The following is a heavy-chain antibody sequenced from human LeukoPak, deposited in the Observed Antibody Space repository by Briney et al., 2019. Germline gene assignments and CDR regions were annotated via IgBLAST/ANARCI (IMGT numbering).Heavy chain of an antibody. Sequence: ASVKVSCKASGYTFTSYAMNWVRQAPGQGLEWMGWINTNTGNPTYAQGFTGRFVFSLDTSVSTAYLQISSLKAEDTAVYYCASPVVVPAAIGGYYYYYGMDVWGQGTTVTVS. CDR1: GYTFTSYA. CDR3: ASPVVVPAAIGGYYYYYGMDV. CDR2: INTNTGNP. J-gene: IGHJ6*02. D-gene: IGHD2-2*02. V-gene: IGHV7-4-1*02.